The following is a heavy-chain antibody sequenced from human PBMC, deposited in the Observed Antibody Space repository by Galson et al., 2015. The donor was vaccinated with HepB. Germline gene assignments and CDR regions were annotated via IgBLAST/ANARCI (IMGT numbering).Heavy chain of an antibody. D-gene: IGHD5-12*01. V-gene: IGHV3-7*03. CDR1: GFTFSGYW. CDR3: ATAVRGRAFDY. CDR2: IKQDGSEQ. Sequence: SLRLSCAVSGFTFSGYWMRWVRQIPGKGLDSVANIKQDGSEQYYVDSVKGRFTISRDNGKNSLYLQMNSLRADDTAVYYCATAVRGRAFDYWGQGTVVTVAS. J-gene: IGHJ4*02.